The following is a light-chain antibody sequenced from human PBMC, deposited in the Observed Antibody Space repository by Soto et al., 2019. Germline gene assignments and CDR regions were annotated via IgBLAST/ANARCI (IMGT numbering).Light chain of an antibody. J-gene: IGKJ4*01. CDR3: QQYNTWPLT. Sequence: EIVMTQSPATLSVSPGEGATLSYRAGQSVNSNLAWFQQKPGQAPRLLIYSASTRATGIPARFTGSGSGTEFTLTISSLLSEDSAVYYCQQYNTWPLTFGGGTKVEIK. CDR2: SAS. CDR1: QSVNSN. V-gene: IGKV3-15*01.